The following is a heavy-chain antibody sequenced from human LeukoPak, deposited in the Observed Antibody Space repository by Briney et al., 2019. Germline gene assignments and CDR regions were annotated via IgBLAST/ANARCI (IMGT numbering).Heavy chain of an antibody. Sequence: ASVKVSCKASGYTFTSYDTNWVRQATGQGLEWMGWMNPNSGNTGYAQKFQGRVTMTRNTSISTAYMELSSLRSEDTAVYYCARRPLRTAAANFWFDPWGKGTTVTISS. CDR2: MNPNSGNT. V-gene: IGHV1-8*01. CDR1: GYTFTSYD. CDR3: ARRPLRTAAANFWFDP. D-gene: IGHD6-13*01. J-gene: IGHJ6*04.